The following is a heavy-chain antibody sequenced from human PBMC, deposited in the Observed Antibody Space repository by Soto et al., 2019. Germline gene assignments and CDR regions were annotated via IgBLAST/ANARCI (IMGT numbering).Heavy chain of an antibody. CDR2: IIPIFGTA. CDR1: GGTFSSYA. J-gene: IGHJ6*02. Sequence: ASVKVCCKASGGTFSSYAISWVRQAPGQGLEWMGGIIPIFGTANYAQKFQGRVTITADESTSTAYMELSSLRSEDTAVYYCARLRVTTNYYYYYGMDVWGQGTTVTVSS. D-gene: IGHD4-4*01. V-gene: IGHV1-69*13. CDR3: ARLRVTTNYYYYYGMDV.